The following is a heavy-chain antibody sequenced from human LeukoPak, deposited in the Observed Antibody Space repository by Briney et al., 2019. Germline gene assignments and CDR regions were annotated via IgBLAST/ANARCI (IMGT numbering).Heavy chain of an antibody. J-gene: IGHJ4*02. Sequence: SETLSLTCTVSGGSISSGSYYWRWLRQPAGKGLEWIGRIYTSGSTNYNPSLKSQVTISVDTSKNQFSLKLSSVTAADTAVYYCVGGTVTTPIDYWGQGTLVTVSS. D-gene: IGHD4-17*01. CDR1: GGSISSGSYY. CDR3: VGGTVTTPIDY. CDR2: IYTSGST. V-gene: IGHV4-61*02.